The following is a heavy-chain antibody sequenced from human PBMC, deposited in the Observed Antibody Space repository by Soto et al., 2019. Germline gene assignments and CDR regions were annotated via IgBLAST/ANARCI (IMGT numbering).Heavy chain of an antibody. V-gene: IGHV3-48*02. CDR1: GFTFSSYS. Sequence: EVQLVESGGGLVQPGGSLRLSCAASGFTFSSYSMNWVRQAPGKGLEWVSYISSSSSTIYYADSVKGRFTISRDNAKNSLYLQMNSLRDEDTAVYYCASPPTIWGGSYYYFDYWGQGTLVTVSS. D-gene: IGHD1-26*01. CDR3: ASPPTIWGGSYYYFDY. CDR2: ISSSSSTI. J-gene: IGHJ4*02.